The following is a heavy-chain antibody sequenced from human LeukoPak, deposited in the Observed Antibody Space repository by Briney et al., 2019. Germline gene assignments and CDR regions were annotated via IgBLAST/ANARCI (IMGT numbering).Heavy chain of an antibody. J-gene: IGHJ4*02. Sequence: ASVKVSCKASGYTFTSYDINWVRQATGQGLEWRGGMNPSSGNTGYAQKFQGRVTMTRNPSISTAYMHLSSLRSDDTAVYYCAGGRTHIVVVPATLRNYYFDYWGQGTLVTVSS. V-gene: IGHV1-8*01. CDR3: AGGRTHIVVVPATLRNYYFDY. D-gene: IGHD2-2*01. CDR2: MNPSSGNT. CDR1: GYTFTSYD.